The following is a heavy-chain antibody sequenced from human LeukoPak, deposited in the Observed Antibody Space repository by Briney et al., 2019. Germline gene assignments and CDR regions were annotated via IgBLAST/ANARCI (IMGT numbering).Heavy chain of an antibody. CDR2: MNPNSGNT. CDR1: GYTFTSYD. Sequence: GASVKVSCKASGYTFTSYDINWVRQATGQGLEWMGWMNPNSGNTGYAQKFQGRVTMTRNTSISTAYMELSSLRSEDTAVYYCARVVAARSPDDYWGQGTLVTVSS. CDR3: ARVVAARSPDDY. V-gene: IGHV1-8*01. J-gene: IGHJ4*02. D-gene: IGHD6-6*01.